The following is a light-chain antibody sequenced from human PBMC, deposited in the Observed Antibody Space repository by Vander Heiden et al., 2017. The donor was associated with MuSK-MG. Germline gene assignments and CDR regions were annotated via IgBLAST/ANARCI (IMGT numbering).Light chain of an antibody. Sequence: DIVMTQTPLSSPVTLGQPASTSCTSSQSLVHSDRNTYLSWLQQRPGQSPRLLIYKISHRFSGVPDRFSGSGAGTDFTLKISRVEVEDVGVYYCMQTTQLPQTFGQGTKLEIK. J-gene: IGKJ2*01. CDR1: QSLVHSDRNTY. CDR2: KIS. CDR3: MQTTQLPQT. V-gene: IGKV2-24*01.